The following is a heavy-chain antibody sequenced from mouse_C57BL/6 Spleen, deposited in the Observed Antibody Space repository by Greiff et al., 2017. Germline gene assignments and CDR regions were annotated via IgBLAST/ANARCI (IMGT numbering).Heavy chain of an antibody. CDR2: INPTHGGT. CDR3: ARSNTTIDYAKGY. V-gene: IGHV1-53*01. Sequence: QVQLQQPGTELVKPGASVKLSCKASGYTFTSYWMHWVKQSPGQGLEWIGNINPTHGGTTYNEKFKGKATLTVDKSSSTAYMQLSSLTSEDSAVYYCARSNTTIDYAKGYWGQGTSVTVSS. J-gene: IGHJ4*01. CDR1: GYTFTSYW. D-gene: IGHD1-1*01.